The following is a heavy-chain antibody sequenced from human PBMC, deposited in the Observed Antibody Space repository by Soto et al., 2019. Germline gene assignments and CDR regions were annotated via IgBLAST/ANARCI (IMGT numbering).Heavy chain of an antibody. CDR2: ISPYYGNT. V-gene: IGHV1-18*04. J-gene: IGHJ4*02. CDR3: ARVELVYYVEL. Sequence: ASVHVSCKGSGYTFTSYVISWLRQAPGKGLEGMGWISPYYGNTNYEQKLQGRVTMTTDTSTSPAYMELRSLRSDDTAVFYCARVELVYYVELWGQGPRVPVFS. D-gene: IGHD3-16*01. CDR1: GYTFTSYV.